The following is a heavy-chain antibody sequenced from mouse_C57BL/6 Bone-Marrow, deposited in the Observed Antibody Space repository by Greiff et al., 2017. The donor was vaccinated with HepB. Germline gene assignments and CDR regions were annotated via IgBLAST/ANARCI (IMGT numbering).Heavy chain of an antibody. J-gene: IGHJ2*01. CDR1: GYTFTDYY. CDR2: INPNNGGT. V-gene: IGHV1-26*01. D-gene: IGHD2-12*01. CDR3: AGVLRRDDY. Sequence: EVQLQQSGPELVKPGASVKISCKASGYTFTDYYMNWVKQSHGKSLEWIGDINPNNGGTSYNQKFKGKATLTVDNSSSTAYMELRHLTSEDSAVYYCAGVLRRDDYWGQGTTLTVSS.